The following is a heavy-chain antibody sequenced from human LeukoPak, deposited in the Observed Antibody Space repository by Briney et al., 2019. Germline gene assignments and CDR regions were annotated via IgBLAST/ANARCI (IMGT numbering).Heavy chain of an antibody. D-gene: IGHD3-10*01. CDR1: GFTFSSYA. V-gene: IGHV3-21*01. CDR2: ISSSSSYI. Sequence: PGGSLRLSCAASGFTFSSYAMHWVRQAPGKGLEWVSSISSSSSYIYYADSVKGRFTISRDNAKNSLYLQMNSLRAEDTAVYYCARVGVRGCLEPWGQGTLVTVSS. J-gene: IGHJ5*02. CDR3: ARVGVRGCLEP.